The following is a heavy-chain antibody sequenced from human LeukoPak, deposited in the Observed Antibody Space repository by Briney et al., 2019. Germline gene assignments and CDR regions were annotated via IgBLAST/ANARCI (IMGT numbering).Heavy chain of an antibody. D-gene: IGHD6-13*01. Sequence: SETLSLTCTVSVGSITTTNYYWAWIRQPPGRGLEWIGSMYHSGITYYNPSLKSRVTMYVDTSKDQFSLKLISVTAADTAVYYCARQDYSSPEGWFDPWGHGTLVTVSS. CDR2: MYHSGIT. V-gene: IGHV4-39*01. CDR3: ARQDYSSPEGWFDP. CDR1: VGSITTTNYY. J-gene: IGHJ5*02.